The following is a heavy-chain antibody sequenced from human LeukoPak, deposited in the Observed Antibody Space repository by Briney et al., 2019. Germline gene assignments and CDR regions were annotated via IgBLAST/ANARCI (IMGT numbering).Heavy chain of an antibody. D-gene: IGHD3-22*01. CDR2: INYSGST. CDR1: GGSISSYY. Sequence: SETLSLTCTVSGGSISSYYWSWIRQPPGKGLEWIGYINYSGSTYYNPSLKSRVTISRDTSKNQFSLKLSSVTAADTAVYYCACLNSSGYYGGYWGQGTLVTVSS. CDR3: ACLNSSGYYGGY. V-gene: IGHV4-59*08. J-gene: IGHJ4*02.